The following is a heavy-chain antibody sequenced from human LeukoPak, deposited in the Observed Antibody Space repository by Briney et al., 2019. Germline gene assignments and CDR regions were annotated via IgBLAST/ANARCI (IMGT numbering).Heavy chain of an antibody. V-gene: IGHV1-18*01. CDR3: ARDSIYGSGSSNEFDC. D-gene: IGHD3-10*01. Sequence: ASVKVSCTASGYTFTSYGISWVRQAPGQGLEWMGWISAYNGNTNYAQKLQGRVTMTTDTSTSTAYMELRSLRSDDTAVYYCARDSIYGSGSSNEFDCWGQGTLVTVSS. J-gene: IGHJ4*02. CDR2: ISAYNGNT. CDR1: GYTFTSYG.